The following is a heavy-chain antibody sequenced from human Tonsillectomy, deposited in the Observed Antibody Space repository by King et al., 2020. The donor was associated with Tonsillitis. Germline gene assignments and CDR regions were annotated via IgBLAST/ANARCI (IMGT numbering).Heavy chain of an antibody. V-gene: IGHV4-61*02. Sequence: QLQESGPGLVKPSQTLSLTCTVSGGSISSGSYYWSWIRQPAGKGLEWIGRIYTSGSTNYNPSLKSRVTMSVDTSKNQFSLKLSSVTAADTAVYYCARESSVIDAFDIWGQGTMVTVSS. CDR1: GGSISSGSYY. D-gene: IGHD2-21*01. CDR2: IYTSGST. J-gene: IGHJ3*02. CDR3: ARESSVIDAFDI.